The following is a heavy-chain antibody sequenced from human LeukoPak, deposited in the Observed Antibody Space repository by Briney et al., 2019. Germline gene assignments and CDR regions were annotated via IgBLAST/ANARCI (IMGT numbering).Heavy chain of an antibody. CDR1: GFTFSSYW. CDR2: IKQDGSEK. J-gene: IGHJ6*03. Sequence: GGSLRLSCAASGFTFSSYWMSWVRQAPGKGLEWVANIKQDGSEKYYVDSVKGRFTISRDNAKNSLYLQMNSLRAEDTAVYYCARQRWSWYIYMDVWGKGTTVTISS. CDR3: ARQRWSWYIYMDV. D-gene: IGHD1-14*01. V-gene: IGHV3-7*01.